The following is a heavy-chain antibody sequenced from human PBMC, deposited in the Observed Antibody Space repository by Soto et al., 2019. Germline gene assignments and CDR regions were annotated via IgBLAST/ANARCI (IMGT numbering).Heavy chain of an antibody. J-gene: IGHJ5*02. CDR3: ARLGNIAAAGGRFDP. Sequence: PSETLSLTCTVSGGSISSYYWSWIRQPPGKGLEWIGYIYYSGSTNYNPSLKSRVTISVDTSKNQFSLKLSSVTAADTAVYYCARLGNIAAAGGRFDPWGQGTLVTVSS. D-gene: IGHD6-13*01. V-gene: IGHV4-59*08. CDR1: GGSISSYY. CDR2: IYYSGST.